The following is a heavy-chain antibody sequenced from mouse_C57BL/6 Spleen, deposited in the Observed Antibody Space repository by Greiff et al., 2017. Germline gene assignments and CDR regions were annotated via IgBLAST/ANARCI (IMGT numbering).Heavy chain of an antibody. Sequence: QVQLQQPGAELVKPGASVKLSCKASGYTFTSYWMQWVKQRPGQGLEWIGEIDPSDSYTNYNQKFKGKATLTVDTSSSTAYMQLSSLTSEDSAVYYCAREIPYFDYGGQGTTLTVSS. J-gene: IGHJ2*01. CDR1: GYTFTSYW. V-gene: IGHV1-50*01. CDR3: AREIPYFDY. CDR2: IDPSDSYT.